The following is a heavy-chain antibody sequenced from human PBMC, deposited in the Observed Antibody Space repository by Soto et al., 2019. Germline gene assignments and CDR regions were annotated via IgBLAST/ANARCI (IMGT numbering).Heavy chain of an antibody. D-gene: IGHD6-19*01. CDR1: GFTFSSYG. CDR3: ASDLDSSGWYYFDY. V-gene: IGHV3-30*03. J-gene: IGHJ4*02. CDR2: ISYDGSNK. Sequence: VGSLRLSCAASGFTFSSYGMHWVRQAPGKGLEWVAVISYDGSNKYYADSVKGRFTISRDNSKNTPYLQMNSLRAEDTAVYYCASDLDSSGWYYFDYWGQGTLVTSPQ.